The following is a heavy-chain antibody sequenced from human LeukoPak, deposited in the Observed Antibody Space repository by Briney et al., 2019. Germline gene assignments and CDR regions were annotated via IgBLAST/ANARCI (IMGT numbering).Heavy chain of an antibody. CDR1: GGSISDYY. Sequence: SETLSLTCTVSGGSISDYYWNWIRQPAGKGLEWIGRIHVSGSTNYSPSLKSRLTMSIDTSKNHFSLKLSSVTAADTAVYYCAREPAYYFDYWGQGTLVTVSS. CDR2: IHVSGST. CDR3: AREPAYYFDY. J-gene: IGHJ4*02. V-gene: IGHV4-4*07.